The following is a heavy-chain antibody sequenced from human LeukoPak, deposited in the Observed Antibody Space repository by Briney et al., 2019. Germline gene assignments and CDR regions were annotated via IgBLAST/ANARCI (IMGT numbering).Heavy chain of an antibody. V-gene: IGHV1-2*02. J-gene: IGHJ4*02. D-gene: IGHD2-2*01. CDR3: ARGSAVSCTSTNCHATLDY. CDR2: INPNSGAT. Sequence: ASVTVTFTASGYTFTDYYIIWMRQAPGRGLEYMGWINPNSGATRNGQNFQGRITMTRDTSVSTVYMDLGTLSSDDAAIYFCARGSAVSCTSTNCHATLDYWGQGT. CDR1: GYTFTDYY.